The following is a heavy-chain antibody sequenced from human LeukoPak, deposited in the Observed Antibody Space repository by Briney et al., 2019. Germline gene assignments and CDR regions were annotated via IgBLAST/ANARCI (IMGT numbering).Heavy chain of an antibody. V-gene: IGHV4-59*08. CDR1: GGSISSYY. J-gene: IGHJ4*02. Sequence: SETLSLTCTVSGGSISSYYWSWFRQPPGKGLEWIGYIYYSGSTNYNPSLKSRVTISVDTSKNQFSPKLSSVTAADTAVYSCARRVCSGGSCPLDDWGQGTLVTVSS. CDR3: ARRVCSGGSCPLDD. D-gene: IGHD2-15*01. CDR2: IYYSGST.